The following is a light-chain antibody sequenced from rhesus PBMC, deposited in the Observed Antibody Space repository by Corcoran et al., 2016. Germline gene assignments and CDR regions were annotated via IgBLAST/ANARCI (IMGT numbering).Light chain of an antibody. Sequence: DIQMTQSPSALSASVGDRVTISCRASQNIYSNLAWYQQKPGKAPKLLIYAASSLQTGIPSRFSGSGSWTDFTLTISSLQPVDSAAYYCQHYYDNPYSFGQGTKVEIK. CDR2: AAS. CDR3: QHYYDNPYS. V-gene: IGKV1S12*01. CDR1: QNIYSN. J-gene: IGKJ2*01.